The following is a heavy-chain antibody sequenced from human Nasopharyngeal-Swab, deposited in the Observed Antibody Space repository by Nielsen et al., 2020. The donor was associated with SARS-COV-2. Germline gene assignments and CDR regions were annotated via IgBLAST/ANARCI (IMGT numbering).Heavy chain of an antibody. J-gene: IGHJ3*02. D-gene: IGHD3-22*01. CDR3: ARGNYYDSSGYYYVAFDI. V-gene: IGHV3-33*01. Sequence: GGSLRLSCAASGFTFSSYGMHWVRQAPGKGLAWVAVTWYDGSNKYYADSVKGRFTISRDNSKNTLYLQMNSLRAEDTAVYYCARGNYYDSSGYYYVAFDIWGQETMVTV. CDR1: GFTFSSYG. CDR2: TWYDGSNK.